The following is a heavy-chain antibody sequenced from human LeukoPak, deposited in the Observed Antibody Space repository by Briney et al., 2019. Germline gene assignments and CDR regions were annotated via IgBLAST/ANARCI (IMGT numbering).Heavy chain of an antibody. CDR2: ISSSGSTI. CDR3: ARDGYYYAWDY. J-gene: IGHJ4*02. Sequence: PGGSLRLSCAASGFTFSSYEMNWVRQAPGKGLEWVSYISSSGSTIYYADSVKGRFTISRDNAKNSLYLQMNSLRAEDTAVYYCARDGYYYAWDYWGQGTLVTVSS. CDR1: GFTFSSYE. V-gene: IGHV3-48*03. D-gene: IGHD3-22*01.